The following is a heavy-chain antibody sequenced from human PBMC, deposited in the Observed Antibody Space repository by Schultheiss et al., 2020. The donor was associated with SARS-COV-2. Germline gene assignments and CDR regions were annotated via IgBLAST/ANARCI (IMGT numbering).Heavy chain of an antibody. D-gene: IGHD3-16*01. V-gene: IGHV4-38-2*02. Sequence: SETLSLTCAVSGYSISSGYYWGWIRQPPGKGLEWIGSIYYSGSTYYNPSLKSRVTISVDTSKNQFSLKLSSVTAADTAVYYCARDGAGYFDYWGQGTLVTVSS. CDR3: ARDGAGYFDY. J-gene: IGHJ4*02. CDR2: IYYSGST. CDR1: GYSISSGYY.